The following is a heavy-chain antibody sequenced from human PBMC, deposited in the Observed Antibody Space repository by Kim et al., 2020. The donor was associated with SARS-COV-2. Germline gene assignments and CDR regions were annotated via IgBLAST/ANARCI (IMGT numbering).Heavy chain of an antibody. V-gene: IGHV4-34*01. J-gene: IGHJ4*02. D-gene: IGHD1-26*01. CDR3: ARGSEWELLSNDY. Sequence: YNPSLKSRVTISVDTSKNQFSLKLSSVTAADTAVYYCARGSEWELLSNDYWGQGTLVTVSS.